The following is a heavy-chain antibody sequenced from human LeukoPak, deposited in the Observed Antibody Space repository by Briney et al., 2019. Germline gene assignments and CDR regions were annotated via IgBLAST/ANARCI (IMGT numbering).Heavy chain of an antibody. CDR1: GGSVSDYY. D-gene: IGHD5-18*01. CDR3: ARLRVRGYGYGPWEGPTWLDY. CDR2: FYYSGTT. V-gene: IGHV4-39*07. Sequence: PSETLSLTCTISGGSVSDYYWGWIRQPPGKGLEWIGSFYYSGTTYYNPSLKSRVTISVDTSKNQFSLKLSSVTAADTAVYYCARLRVRGYGYGPWEGPTWLDYWGQGTLVTVSS. J-gene: IGHJ4*02.